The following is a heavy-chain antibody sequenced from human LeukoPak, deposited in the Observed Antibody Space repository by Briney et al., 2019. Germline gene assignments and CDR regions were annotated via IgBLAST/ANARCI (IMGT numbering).Heavy chain of an antibody. CDR1: GFIFSDSA. V-gene: IGHV3-73*01. D-gene: IGHD4-23*01. CDR3: TGGNDY. J-gene: IGHJ4*02. Sequence: GGSLKLSCAASGFIFSDSAIQWVRQASGKGLEWVGRIRSKTNSYATAYGASVKGRFTFSRDDSKNTAYLQMNSLKIEDTAVYYCTGGNDYWGQGTLVTVSS. CDR2: IRSKTNSYAT.